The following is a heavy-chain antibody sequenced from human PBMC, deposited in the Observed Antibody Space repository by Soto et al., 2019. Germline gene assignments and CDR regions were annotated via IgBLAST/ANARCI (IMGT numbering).Heavy chain of an antibody. J-gene: IGHJ3*02. Sequence: GSLRISCAASGVTFSIYRISCFCQAPGKGLEWVSSISSSSSYIYYADSVKGRFTISRDNAKNSLYLQMNSLRAEDTAVYYCARRDRNAAFDIWGQGTMVTVSS. CDR3: ARRDRNAAFDI. CDR1: GVTFSIYR. CDR2: ISSSSSYI. V-gene: IGHV3-21*01.